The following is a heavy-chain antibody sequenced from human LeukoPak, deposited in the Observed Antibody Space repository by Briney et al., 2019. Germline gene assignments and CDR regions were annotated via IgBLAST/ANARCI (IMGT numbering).Heavy chain of an antibody. J-gene: IGHJ4*02. CDR1: GLTFSSHA. V-gene: IGHV3-64*02. CDR2: IVSNGGNT. CDR3: ARGGYYAASDI. Sequence: GGSLRLSCAASGLTFSSHAMRWVRQAPGKGLEYVSAIVSNGGNTYYADSVRGRFTISRDNSKDTVYLQMGSLRPEDTAVYYCARGGYYAASDIWGQGALVTVSS. D-gene: IGHD3-3*01.